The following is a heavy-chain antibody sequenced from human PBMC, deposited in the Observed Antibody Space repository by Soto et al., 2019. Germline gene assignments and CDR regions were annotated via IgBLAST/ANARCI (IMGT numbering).Heavy chain of an antibody. Sequence: SETLSLTCAVYGGSFSGYYWSWIRQPPGKGLEWIGEINHSGSTNYNPSLKSRVTISVDTSKNQFSLKLSSVTAADTAVYYCARGLNFDYWGQGTLVTVSS. CDR1: GGSFSGYY. J-gene: IGHJ4*02. CDR2: INHSGST. V-gene: IGHV4-34*01. CDR3: ARGLNFDY.